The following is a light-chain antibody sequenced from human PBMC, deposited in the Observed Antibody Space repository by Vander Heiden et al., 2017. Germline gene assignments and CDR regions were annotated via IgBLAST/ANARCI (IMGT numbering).Light chain of an antibody. J-gene: IGLJ1*01. CDR1: SSDVGGYSH. CDR2: EVS. CDR3: SSFTSSHTYV. V-gene: IGLV2-14*01. Sequence: QSALTQPASVSGSPGQSITISCTGTSSDVGGYSHVSWYQQQPGKVPKLMIYEVSNRPSGVSSRFSGSKSGNTASLTISGLQAEDEADYYCSSFTSSHTYVFGSGTKDTVL.